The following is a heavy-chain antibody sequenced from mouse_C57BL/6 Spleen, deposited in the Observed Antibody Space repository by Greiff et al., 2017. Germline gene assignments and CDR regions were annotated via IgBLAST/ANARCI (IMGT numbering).Heavy chain of an antibody. CDR1: GFSLTSYG. D-gene: IGHD1-1*01. CDR2: IWSGGST. CDR3: ARKDYYYGSSYWYFDV. V-gene: IGHV2-2*01. Sequence: QVQLKESGPGLVQPSQSLSITCTVSGFSLTSYGVHWVRQSPGKGLEWLGVIWSGGSTDYNAAFISRLSISKDNSKSQVFFKMNSLQADDTAIYYCARKDYYYGSSYWYFDVWGTGTTVTVSS. J-gene: IGHJ1*03.